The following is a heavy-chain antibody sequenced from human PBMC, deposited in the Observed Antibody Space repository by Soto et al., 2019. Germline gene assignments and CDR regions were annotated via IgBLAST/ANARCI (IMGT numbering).Heavy chain of an antibody. J-gene: IGHJ5*02. CDR1: KFSFSGYW. CDR3: AKVASGSYDWFDP. Sequence: EVQLVESGGGLVQPGGSLRLSCVASKFSFSGYWMHWVRQAPGKGLMWVSRVNPDGSTTTYADSVKGRFTISRDNAKKTVFLKMNSLRADETAVYYCAKVASGSYDWFDPWGQGTLVTVSS. D-gene: IGHD1-26*01. V-gene: IGHV3-74*01. CDR2: VNPDGSTT.